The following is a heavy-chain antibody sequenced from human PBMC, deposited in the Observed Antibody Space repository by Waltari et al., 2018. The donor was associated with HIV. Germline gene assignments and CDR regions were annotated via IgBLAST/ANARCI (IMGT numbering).Heavy chain of an antibody. CDR2: ISSSSIYI. V-gene: IGHV3-21*01. J-gene: IGHJ6*02. Sequence: SVVLVVTPDMWLLGAWAAVGCSLGTFGPNLGLVRQVPGKGLEWVSSISSSSIYISYADSVKGRFTISRDNAKNSLYLKMNSLRAEDTAVYYCARQDSSGGNYYYGMDVWGQGTTVTVSS. CDR1: GCSLGTFG. CDR3: ARQDSSGGNYYYGMDV. D-gene: IGHD3-22*01.